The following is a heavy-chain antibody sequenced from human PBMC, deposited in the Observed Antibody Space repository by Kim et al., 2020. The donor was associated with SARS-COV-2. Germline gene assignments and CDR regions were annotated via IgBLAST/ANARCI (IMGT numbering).Heavy chain of an antibody. CDR1: GFTFSDYY. V-gene: IGHV3-11*05. CDR2: ISSSSSYT. J-gene: IGHJ6*02. CDR3: ARAGDDYVWWSYRDYDYYYGMDV. D-gene: IGHD3-16*02. Sequence: GGSLRLSCAASGFTFSDYYMSWIRQAPGKGLEWVSYISSSSSYTNYADSVKGRFTISRDNAKNSLYLQMKSLRAEDTAVYDCARAGDDYVWWSYRDYDYYYGMDVWGQGTTVTVSS.